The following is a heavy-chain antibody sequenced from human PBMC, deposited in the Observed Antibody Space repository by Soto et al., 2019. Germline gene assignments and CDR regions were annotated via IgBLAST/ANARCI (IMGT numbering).Heavy chain of an antibody. Sequence: SSETLSLTCTVSGGSISSYYWSWIRQPPGKGLEWIGYIYYSGSTNYNPSLKSRVTISVDTSKNQFSLKLSSVTAADTAVYYCARVWMERGFDYWGQGTLVTVS. D-gene: IGHD1-1*01. CDR3: ARVWMERGFDY. CDR1: GGSISSYY. CDR2: IYYSGST. V-gene: IGHV4-59*01. J-gene: IGHJ4*02.